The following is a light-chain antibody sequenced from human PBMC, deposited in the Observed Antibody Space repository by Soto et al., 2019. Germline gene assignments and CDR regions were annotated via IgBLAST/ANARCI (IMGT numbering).Light chain of an antibody. CDR3: QQCNNWPLT. J-gene: IGKJ1*01. Sequence: MTQSPSSFSASTGDRVTITCRASQGISSYLAWYQQKPGQAPRLLIYGAFTRATGIPARFSGSGSGTEFTLTISSLQSEDFAVYYCQQCNNWPLTFGQGTKVDIK. CDR2: GAF. V-gene: IGKV3-15*01. CDR1: QGISSY.